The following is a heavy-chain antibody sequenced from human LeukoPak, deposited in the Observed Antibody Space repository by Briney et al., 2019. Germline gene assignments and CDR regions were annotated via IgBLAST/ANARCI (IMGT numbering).Heavy chain of an antibody. CDR1: GFTFDDYA. D-gene: IGHD3-22*01. V-gene: IGHV3-9*01. CDR3: AKDTYYYDSSGSDGGFDY. Sequence: QPGGSLRLSCAASGFTFDDYAMHWVRQAPGKGLEWVSGISWNSGSIGYADSVKGRFTISRVNAKNSLYLQMNSLRAEDTALYYCAKDTYYYDSSGSDGGFDYWGQGTLVTVSS. J-gene: IGHJ4*02. CDR2: ISWNSGSI.